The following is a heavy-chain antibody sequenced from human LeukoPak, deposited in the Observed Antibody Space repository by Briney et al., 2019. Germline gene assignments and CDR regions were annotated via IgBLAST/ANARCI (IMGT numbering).Heavy chain of an antibody. V-gene: IGHV4-59*01. J-gene: IGHJ4*02. CDR1: GGSISSYY. D-gene: IGHD1-26*01. CDR2: IYYSGST. Sequence: PSETLSLTCTVSGGSISSYYWSWIRQPPGKGLEWIGYIYYSGSTNYNPSLKSRVTISVDTSKNQFSLKLNSVTAADTAVYYCARDLVGATNGGIDYWGQGTLVTVSS. CDR3: ARDLVGATNGGIDY.